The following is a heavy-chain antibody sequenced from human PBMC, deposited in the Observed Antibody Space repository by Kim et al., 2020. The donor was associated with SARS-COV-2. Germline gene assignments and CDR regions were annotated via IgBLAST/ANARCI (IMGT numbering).Heavy chain of an antibody. Sequence: SETLSLTCAVYGGSFSGYYWSWIRQPPGKGLEWIGEINHSGSTNYNPSLKSRVTISVDTSKNQFSLKLSSVTAADTAVYYCAGVVAARWYFDYWGQGTLVTVSS. J-gene: IGHJ4*02. CDR1: GGSFSGYY. V-gene: IGHV4-34*01. D-gene: IGHD2-15*01. CDR3: AGVVAARWYFDY. CDR2: INHSGST.